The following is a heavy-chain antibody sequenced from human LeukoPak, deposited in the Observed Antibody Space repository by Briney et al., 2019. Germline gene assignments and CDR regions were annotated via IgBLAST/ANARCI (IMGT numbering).Heavy chain of an antibody. CDR1: GFIFSSYA. Sequence: GGSLRLSCAASGFIFSSYAMSWVRQAPGKGLEWVSGISGSGGSTYYADSVQGRFTISRDNSKNTLYLQMNSLRAEDTAKYYCAKDLYGDLLYFDYGGQGTLVTVSS. J-gene: IGHJ4*02. D-gene: IGHD4-17*01. CDR2: ISGSGGST. CDR3: AKDLYGDLLYFDY. V-gene: IGHV3-23*01.